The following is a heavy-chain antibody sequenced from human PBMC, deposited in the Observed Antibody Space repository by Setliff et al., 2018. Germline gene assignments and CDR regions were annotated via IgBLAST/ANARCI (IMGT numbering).Heavy chain of an antibody. Sequence: ASVKVSCKASGYTFTSYAMNWVRQAPGQGLEWMGWINTNTGNPTYAQGFTGRFVFSLDTSVSTAYLQISSLKASDTAMYYCARTLPHEGYSYGWDAFDIWGQGTMVTVSS. J-gene: IGHJ3*02. CDR2: INTNTGNP. D-gene: IGHD5-18*01. V-gene: IGHV7-4-1*02. CDR3: ARTLPHEGYSYGWDAFDI. CDR1: GYTFTSYA.